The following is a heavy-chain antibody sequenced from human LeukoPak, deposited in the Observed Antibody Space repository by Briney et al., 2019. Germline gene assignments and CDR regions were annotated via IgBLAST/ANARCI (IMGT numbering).Heavy chain of an antibody. J-gene: IGHJ4*02. CDR3: ARDLGSSGWEGYSDY. CDR1: GGTFSSYA. D-gene: IGHD6-19*01. CDR2: IIPIFGTA. V-gene: IGHV1-69*13. Sequence: ASVKVSCKASGGTFSSYAISWVRQAPGQGLEWMGGIIPIFGTANYAQKFQGRVTITADESTSTAYMELSSLRSEDTAVYYCARDLGSSGWEGYSDYWGQGTLVTVSS.